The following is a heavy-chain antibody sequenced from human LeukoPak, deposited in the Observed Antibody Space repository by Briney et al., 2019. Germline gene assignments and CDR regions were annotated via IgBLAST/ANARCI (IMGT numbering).Heavy chain of an antibody. CDR2: IIPIFGTA. V-gene: IGHV1-69*05. J-gene: IGHJ3*02. CDR1: GGTFSSYA. CDR3: ARSSIPHYYDSSGYYALNAFDI. D-gene: IGHD3-22*01. Sequence: GASVKVSCKASGGTFSSYAISWVRQAPAQGLEWMGRIIPIFGTANYAQKFQGRVTITTDESTSTAYMELSSLRSEDTAVYYCARSSIPHYYDSSGYYALNAFDIWGQGTMVTVSS.